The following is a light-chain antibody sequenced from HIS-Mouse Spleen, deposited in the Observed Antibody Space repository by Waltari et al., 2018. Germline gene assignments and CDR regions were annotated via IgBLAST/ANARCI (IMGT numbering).Light chain of an antibody. V-gene: IGLV3-10*01. CDR3: YSTDSSGNHRV. Sequence: SYELTQPPSVSVSPGQTARITCSGDALPKKYAHWCQQKSGQAPVLVIYEDSKRPSGIPERFSGSSSGTMATLTISGAQVEDEADYYCYSTDSSGNHRVFGGGTKLTVL. J-gene: IGLJ2*01. CDR1: ALPKKY. CDR2: EDS.